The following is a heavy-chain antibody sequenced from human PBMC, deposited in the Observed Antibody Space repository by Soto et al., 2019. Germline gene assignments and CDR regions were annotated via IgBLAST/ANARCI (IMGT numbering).Heavy chain of an antibody. Sequence: GGSLRLSCAASGFTFSSYGMHWVRQAPGKGLEWVAVIWYDGSNKYYADSVKGRFTISRDNSKNTLYLQMNSLRAEDTAVYYCARDTGYSSSWSEYFQHWGQGTLVTVSS. CDR3: ARDTGYSSSWSEYFQH. D-gene: IGHD6-13*01. V-gene: IGHV3-33*01. CDR1: GFTFSSYG. CDR2: IWYDGSNK. J-gene: IGHJ1*01.